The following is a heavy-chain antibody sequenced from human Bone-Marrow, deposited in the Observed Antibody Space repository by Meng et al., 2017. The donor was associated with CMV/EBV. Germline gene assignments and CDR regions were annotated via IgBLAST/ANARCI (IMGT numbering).Heavy chain of an antibody. Sequence: GESLKISCAASGFTFSSYWMHWVRQAPGKGLVWVSRINSDGSSTSYADSVKGRFTISRDNAKNTLNLQMNSLRAEDTAVYYCARGYSGSYYDWIDDWGQGTLVTVSS. D-gene: IGHD1-26*01. CDR3: ARGYSGSYYDWIDD. V-gene: IGHV3-74*01. CDR1: GFTFSSYW. J-gene: IGHJ4*01. CDR2: INSDGSST.